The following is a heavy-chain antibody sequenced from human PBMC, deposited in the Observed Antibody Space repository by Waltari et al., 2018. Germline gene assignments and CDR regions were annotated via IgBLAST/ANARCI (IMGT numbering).Heavy chain of an antibody. D-gene: IGHD3-3*01. V-gene: IGHV3-48*03. J-gene: IGHJ4*02. CDR3: ARLTIVGVTSPFFDY. CDR1: GFTFSSYE. CDR2: ISSSGSTI. Sequence: EVQLVESGGGLVQPGGSLRLSCAASGFTFSSYEMNWVRQAPGKGLEWVSYISSSGSTIYYADSVKGRFTISRDNAKNSLYLQMNSLRAEDTAVYYCARLTIVGVTSPFFDYWGQGTLVTVSS.